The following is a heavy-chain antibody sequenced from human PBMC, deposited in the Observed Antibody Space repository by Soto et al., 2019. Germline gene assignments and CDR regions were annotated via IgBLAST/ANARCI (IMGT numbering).Heavy chain of an antibody. D-gene: IGHD1-1*01. J-gene: IGHJ6*02. Sequence: GGSLRLSCVASGFSFDTYGIHWVRQAPGKGLQWVALISYEGSNTYYADSVRGRFTISRDNSKNTLYLQMNTLRPEDTGVYYCARVTPGNNLYYFSGLDFWGQGTSVTVSS. CDR3: ARVTPGNNLYYFSGLDF. CDR2: ISYEGSNT. CDR1: GFSFDTYG. V-gene: IGHV3-30-3*01.